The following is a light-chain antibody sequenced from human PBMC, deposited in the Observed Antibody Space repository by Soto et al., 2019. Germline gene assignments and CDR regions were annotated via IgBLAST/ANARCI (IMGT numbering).Light chain of an antibody. V-gene: IGKV3-15*01. J-gene: IGKJ4*01. Sequence: EIVLTQSPATLSVSPGETATLSCRASQSVSSSVAWYQQKPGRAPRLLISGASTRATGIPARFSGSGSGTEFTLTISSLQSEDFAAYYCQQYNAWPPLTFGGGTKVEIK. CDR2: GAS. CDR1: QSVSSS. CDR3: QQYNAWPPLT.